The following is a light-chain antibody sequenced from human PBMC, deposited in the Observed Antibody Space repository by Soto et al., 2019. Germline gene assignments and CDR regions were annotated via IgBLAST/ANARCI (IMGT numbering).Light chain of an antibody. V-gene: IGKV3-20*01. Sequence: EIVLTQSPGSLSLSPGERATLSCRASQSVSSSYLAWYQQKPGQAPRLLIYGASSRATGIPDRFSGSGSGTDFTLTIDRLEPEDFAMYYCQQHGSSPITFGQGTRLEIK. CDR1: QSVSSSY. CDR2: GAS. J-gene: IGKJ5*01. CDR3: QQHGSSPIT.